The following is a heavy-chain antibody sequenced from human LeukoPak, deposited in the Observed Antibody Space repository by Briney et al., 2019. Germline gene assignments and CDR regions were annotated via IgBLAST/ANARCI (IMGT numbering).Heavy chain of an antibody. D-gene: IGHD3-9*01. CDR1: GGSFSGYY. Sequence: PSETLSLTCAVYGGSFSGYYWSWIRQPPGKGLEWIGEINHSGSTNYNPSLKGRVTISVDKSKNQFSLKLSSVTAADTAVYYCARGPFRYFDWEYYFDYWGQGTLVTVSS. CDR3: ARGPFRYFDWEYYFDY. J-gene: IGHJ4*02. CDR2: INHSGST. V-gene: IGHV4-34*01.